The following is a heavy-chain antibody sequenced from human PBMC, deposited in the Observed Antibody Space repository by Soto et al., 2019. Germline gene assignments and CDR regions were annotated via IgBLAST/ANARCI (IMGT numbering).Heavy chain of an antibody. CDR3: AREVGYSSSHTYYFDY. Sequence: ASVKVSCKASGYTFTSYGISWVRQAPGQGLEWMGWISAYNGNTNYAQKLQGRVTMTTDTSTSTAYMELRSLRSDDAAVYYCAREVGYSSSHTYYFDYWGQGTLVTVSS. CDR1: GYTFTSYG. J-gene: IGHJ4*02. D-gene: IGHD6-13*01. V-gene: IGHV1-18*01. CDR2: ISAYNGNT.